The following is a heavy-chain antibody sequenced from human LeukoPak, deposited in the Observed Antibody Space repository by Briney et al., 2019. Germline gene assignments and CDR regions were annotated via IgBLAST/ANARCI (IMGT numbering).Heavy chain of an antibody. D-gene: IGHD4-23*01. Sequence: PGGSLRLSCAASGFTFSGYPIHWVRQAPGKGLEWVAVISYDGSNKYYADSVKGRFTISRDNSKNTLYLQMNSLRVEDTAVYYCARGRPHGNDYWGQGTLVTVSS. CDR1: GFTFSGYP. J-gene: IGHJ4*02. V-gene: IGHV3-30-3*01. CDR2: ISYDGSNK. CDR3: ARGRPHGNDY.